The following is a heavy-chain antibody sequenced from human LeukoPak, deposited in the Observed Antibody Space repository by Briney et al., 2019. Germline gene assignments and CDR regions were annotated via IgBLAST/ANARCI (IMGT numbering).Heavy chain of an antibody. Sequence: SETLSLTCTVSAGSISGHSWNWIRQPPGKGLEWIGYIYYSGSTNYNPSLKSRVTISVDTSKNQFSLKLSSVTAADTAVYYCARHGGYSGSYSWFDPWGQGTLVTVSS. J-gene: IGHJ5*02. CDR1: AGSISGHS. CDR2: IYYSGST. D-gene: IGHD1-26*01. V-gene: IGHV4-59*08. CDR3: ARHGGYSGSYSWFDP.